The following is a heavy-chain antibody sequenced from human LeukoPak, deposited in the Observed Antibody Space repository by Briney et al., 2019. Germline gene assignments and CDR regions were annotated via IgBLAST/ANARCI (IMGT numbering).Heavy chain of an antibody. J-gene: IGHJ3*02. Sequence: QPGGSLRLSCAASGFTFSSYGMHWVRQAPGKGLEWVTFIRSDGSEERYADSVEGRLTISRDNFKNTLYLQMNSLRSEDTAVYCCARDTTGYPGGDIWGQGTMVIVSS. CDR2: IRSDGSEE. D-gene: IGHD3-9*01. CDR1: GFTFSSYG. V-gene: IGHV3-30*02. CDR3: ARDTTGYPGGDI.